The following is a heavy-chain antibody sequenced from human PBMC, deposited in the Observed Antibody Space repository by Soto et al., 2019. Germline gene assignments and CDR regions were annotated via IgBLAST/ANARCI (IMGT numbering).Heavy chain of an antibody. Sequence: QVQLVESGGGVVQPGRSLRVSCAASGCTFSRHAIHWVRQAPGKGLEWVAVISKDGSNTYYVDSVKGRFTISRDNSKNTLYLQMNSLGDEDTAVYYCVRSRSGAVADSFDYWGQGTQVTVSA. J-gene: IGHJ4*02. CDR3: VRSRSGAVADSFDY. CDR2: ISKDGSNT. V-gene: IGHV3-30*04. D-gene: IGHD3-10*01. CDR1: GCTFSRHA.